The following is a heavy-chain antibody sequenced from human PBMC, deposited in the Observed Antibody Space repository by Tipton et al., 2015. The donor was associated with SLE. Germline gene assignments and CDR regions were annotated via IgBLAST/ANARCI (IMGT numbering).Heavy chain of an antibody. Sequence: TLSLTCTVSGGSISSYYWSWIRQPPGKGLEWIGYIYYSGSTNYNPSLKSRVTISVDTSKNQFSLKLSSVTAADTAVYYCARDRVRDKAVAGGPYYFDYWGQGTLVTVSS. CDR1: GGSISSYY. CDR2: IYYSGST. CDR3: ARDRVRDKAVAGGPYYFDY. V-gene: IGHV4-59*01. J-gene: IGHJ4*02. D-gene: IGHD6-19*01.